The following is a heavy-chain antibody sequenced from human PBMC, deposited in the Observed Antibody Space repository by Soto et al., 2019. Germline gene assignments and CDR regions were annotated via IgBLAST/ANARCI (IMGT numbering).Heavy chain of an antibody. D-gene: IGHD3-10*01. CDR2: IYYSGST. J-gene: IGHJ1*01. CDR1: GGSISSGGYY. V-gene: IGHV4-31*03. CDR3: ARDSGGSGIRQAEYFQH. Sequence: QVQLQESGPGLVKPSQTLSLTCTVSGGSISSGGYYWSWIRQHPGKGLEWIGYIYYSGSTYYNPSHKSRLTISVDTSKNQFSLKLSSVTAADTAVYYCARDSGGSGIRQAEYFQHWGQGTLVTVSS.